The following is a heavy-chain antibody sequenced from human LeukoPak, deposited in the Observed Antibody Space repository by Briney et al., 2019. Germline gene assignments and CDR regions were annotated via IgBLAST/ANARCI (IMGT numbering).Heavy chain of an antibody. D-gene: IGHD3-10*01. J-gene: IGHJ6*02. V-gene: IGHV3-7*01. CDR2: IKQDGSEK. CDR1: GFTFSSYW. CDR3: ARGGRITMVRGVQKTYYYGMDV. Sequence: PGRSLRLSCAASGFTFSSYWMSWVRQAPGKGLEWVANIKQDGSEKYYVDSVKGRFTISRDNAKNSLYLQMNSLRAEDTAVYYCARGGRITMVRGVQKTYYYGMDVWGQGTTVTVSS.